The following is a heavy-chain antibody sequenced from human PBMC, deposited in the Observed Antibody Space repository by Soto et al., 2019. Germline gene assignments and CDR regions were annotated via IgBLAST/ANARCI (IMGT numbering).Heavy chain of an antibody. J-gene: IGHJ5*02. D-gene: IGHD6-13*01. Sequence: SETLSLTCTVSGGSISSYYWSWIRQPPGKGLEWIGYIYYSGSTNYNPSLKSRVTISVDTSKNQFSLKLSSVTAADTAVYYCGSGPAAGTQGDWFDPWGQGTLVTVSS. CDR1: GGSISSYY. V-gene: IGHV4-59*01. CDR2: IYYSGST. CDR3: GSGPAAGTQGDWFDP.